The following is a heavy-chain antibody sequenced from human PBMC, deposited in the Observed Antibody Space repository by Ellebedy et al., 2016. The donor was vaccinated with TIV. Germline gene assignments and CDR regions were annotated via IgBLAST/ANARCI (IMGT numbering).Heavy chain of an antibody. V-gene: IGHV3-74*01. J-gene: IGHJ4*02. CDR3: GKDLHVAGCDY. D-gene: IGHD2-15*01. CDR2: IKYDGSIR. CDR1: GFTFSNYW. Sequence: PGGSLRLSCAASGFTFSNYWMPWVCQRAGKGLAWVSRIKYDGSIRDYADSVKGRVTVSRDNTKNTVYLQIDSLRDDDTAVYYCGKDLHVAGCDYWGQGTRVTVSS.